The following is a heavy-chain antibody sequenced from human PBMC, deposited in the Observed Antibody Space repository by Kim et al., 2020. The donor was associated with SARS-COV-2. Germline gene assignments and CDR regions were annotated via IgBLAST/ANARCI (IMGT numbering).Heavy chain of an antibody. D-gene: IGHD2-15*01. CDR1: GFTFSSYG. J-gene: IGHJ4*02. V-gene: IGHV3-30*18. Sequence: GGSLRLSCAASGFTFSSYGMHWVRQAPGKGLEWVAVISYDGSNKYYADSVKGRFTISRDNSKNTLYLQMNSLRAEDTAVYYCAKEGSLGGYPSPPDYWGQGTLVTVSS. CDR3: AKEGSLGGYPSPPDY. CDR2: ISYDGSNK.